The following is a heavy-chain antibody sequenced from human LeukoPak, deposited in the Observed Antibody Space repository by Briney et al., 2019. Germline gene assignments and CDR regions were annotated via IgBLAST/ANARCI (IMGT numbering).Heavy chain of an antibody. D-gene: IGHD3-22*01. Sequence: KPSETLSLTCTVSGGSINGYYWSWIRHPPGKGLEWIGYVYFSGSTKYNPSLKSRVTISLDTSKNQFSLKLSSVTAADTAVYYCARGRRYYYDSSGYYGIDYWGQGTLVTVSS. CDR1: GGSINGYY. J-gene: IGHJ4*02. V-gene: IGHV4-59*12. CDR2: VYFSGST. CDR3: ARGRRYYYDSSGYYGIDY.